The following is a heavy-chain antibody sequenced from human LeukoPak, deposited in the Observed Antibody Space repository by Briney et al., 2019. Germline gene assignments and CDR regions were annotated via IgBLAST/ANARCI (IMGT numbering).Heavy chain of an antibody. CDR1: GFTFSSYE. CDR2: ISSSGSTI. D-gene: IGHD4-23*01. Sequence: PRGSLRLSCAASGFTFSSYEMNWVRQAPGEGLEWVSYISSSGSTIYYEDSVKGRFTISRDNAKNSLYLQMNSLRAEDTAVYYCARLDYGGNSDPLGDYWGQGTLVTVSS. J-gene: IGHJ4*02. CDR3: ARLDYGGNSDPLGDY. V-gene: IGHV3-48*03.